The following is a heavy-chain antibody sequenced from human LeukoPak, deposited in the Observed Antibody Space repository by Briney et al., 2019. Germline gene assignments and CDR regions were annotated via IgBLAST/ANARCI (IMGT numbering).Heavy chain of an antibody. V-gene: IGHV4-59*01. D-gene: IGHD5-18*01. CDR3: ARGGTAMVTADY. J-gene: IGHJ4*02. CDR1: GGSISSYY. CDR2: IYYSGST. Sequence: PSETLSLTCTVPGGSISSYYWSWIRQPPGKGLEWIGYIYYSGSTNYNPSLKSRVTISVDTSKNQFSLKLSSVTAADTAVYYCARGGTAMVTADYWGQGTLVTVSS.